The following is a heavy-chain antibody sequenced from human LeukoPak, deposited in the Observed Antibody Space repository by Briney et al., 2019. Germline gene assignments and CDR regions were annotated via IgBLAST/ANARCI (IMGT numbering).Heavy chain of an antibody. J-gene: IGHJ3*02. CDR3: AGQSLRYFDWSYAFDT. V-gene: IGHV4-34*01. CDR1: GGSFSGYY. D-gene: IGHD3-9*01. CDR2: INHSGST. Sequence: SETLSLTCAVYGGSFSGYYWSWIRQPPGKGLEWIGEINHSGSTNYNPSLKSRVTISVDTSKNQFSLKLSSVTAADTAVYYCAGQSLRYFDWSYAFDTWGQGTMVTVSS.